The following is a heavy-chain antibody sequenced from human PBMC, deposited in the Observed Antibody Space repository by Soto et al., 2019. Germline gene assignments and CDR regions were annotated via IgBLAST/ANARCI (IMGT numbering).Heavy chain of an antibody. CDR3: ARLHCDSPNCVPLDP. Sequence: QLQLQESGPGLVKPSETLSLTCTVSGGSIRDDTYYWGWIRQPPGKGLEWIGSIYYSGTSSYNPSCNRRVTMSVDTSKRQLSLRLSSVTAADTAFYYCARLHCDSPNCVPLDPWGQGTLVIVSS. J-gene: IGHJ5*02. D-gene: IGHD2-2*01. V-gene: IGHV4-39*01. CDR2: IYYSGTS. CDR1: GGSIRDDTYY.